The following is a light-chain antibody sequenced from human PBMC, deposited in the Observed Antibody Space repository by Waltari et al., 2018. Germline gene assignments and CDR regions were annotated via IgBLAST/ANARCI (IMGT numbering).Light chain of an antibody. CDR3: SSFTTSSTVV. V-gene: IGLV2-14*03. J-gene: IGLJ2*01. CDR2: DVT. Sequence: QSALTQPASVSASPGQSITISCIGTSSDIGDYDYVSWYQQHPGKAPKVLIYDVTKPPSGVSHRFSGSKSGTTASLTISGLQAEDEADYYCSSFTTSSTVVFGGGTKLTVL. CDR1: SSDIGDYDY.